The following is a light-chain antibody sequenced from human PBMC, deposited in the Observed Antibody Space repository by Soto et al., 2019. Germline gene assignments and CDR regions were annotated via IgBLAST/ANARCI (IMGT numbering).Light chain of an antibody. V-gene: IGKV2-28*01. J-gene: IGKJ1*01. CDR3: IGALQSPPT. CDR1: QSLLHSNGYNY. Sequence: DIVMTQSPVSLPVTPGEPASISCRSSQSLLHSNGYNYLDWYLQKPGQSPQLLIYLGSNRASGVPGRFSASASGTDFTLTISRVEAEDVGVYYCIGALQSPPTFGQGTKVDIK. CDR2: LGS.